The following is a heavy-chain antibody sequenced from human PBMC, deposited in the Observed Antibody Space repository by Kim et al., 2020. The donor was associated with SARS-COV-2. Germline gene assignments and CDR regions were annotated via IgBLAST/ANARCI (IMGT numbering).Heavy chain of an antibody. Sequence: PSLKSRLTITKDTSKNQVVLTMTNMDPVDTATYYCAHTRPYYYDTSAFDIWGQGTMVTVSS. CDR3: AHTRPYYYDTSAFDI. J-gene: IGHJ3*02. D-gene: IGHD3-22*01. V-gene: IGHV2-5*01.